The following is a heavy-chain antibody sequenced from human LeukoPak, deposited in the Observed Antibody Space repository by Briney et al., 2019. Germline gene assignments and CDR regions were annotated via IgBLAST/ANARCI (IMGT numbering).Heavy chain of an antibody. CDR2: IDGDGSST. Sequence: PGGSLRLSCAASGFTFSRYWMHWVRQVPGKGLVWVSRIDGDGSSTSYADFVKGRFTISRDNAQNTLYLQMNSLRVEDTAVYYCIRDYGAVGATNAFDMWGQRTRVTVSS. CDR1: GFTFSRYW. J-gene: IGHJ3*02. D-gene: IGHD1-26*01. CDR3: IRDYGAVGATNAFDM. V-gene: IGHV3-74*01.